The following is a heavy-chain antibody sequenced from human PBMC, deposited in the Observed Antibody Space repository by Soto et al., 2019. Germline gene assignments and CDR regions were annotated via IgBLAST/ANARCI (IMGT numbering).Heavy chain of an antibody. CDR1: GGSISSGGYY. V-gene: IGHV4-31*03. CDR3: ARVVPVARGWFDP. Sequence: QVQLQESGPGLVKPSQTLSLTCTVSGGSISSGGYYWSWIRQHPGKGLEWIGYIYYSGSTYYNPSLKSRVTLSVDTSKNQVSLELSSVTAADTAVYYCARVVPVARGWFDPWGQGTLVTVSS. J-gene: IGHJ5*02. CDR2: IYYSGST. D-gene: IGHD2-2*01.